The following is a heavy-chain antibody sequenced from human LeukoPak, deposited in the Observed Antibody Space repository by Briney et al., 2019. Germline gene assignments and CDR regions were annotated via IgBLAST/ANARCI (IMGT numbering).Heavy chain of an antibody. CDR2: IYYSGST. J-gene: IGHJ4*02. CDR3: ARESSRKLGLYYFDY. D-gene: IGHD6-13*01. Sequence: SETLSLTCTVSGFSISSGGYYWSWIRQHPGKGLEWIGYIYYSGSTYYNPSLKCRVTISVDTSKNQFSLKLSSVTAADKAVYYCARESSRKLGLYYFDYWGQGTLVTVSS. CDR1: GFSISSGGYY. V-gene: IGHV4-31*03.